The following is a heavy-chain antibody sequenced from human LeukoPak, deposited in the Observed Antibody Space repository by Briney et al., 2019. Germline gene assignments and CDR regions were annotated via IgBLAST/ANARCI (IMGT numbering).Heavy chain of an antibody. J-gene: IGHJ3*02. CDR2: IYYSGTT. Sequence: SETLSLTCIVSGGSISSYYWSWIRQPPGKGLEWIGYIYYSGTTYYNPSLKSRVTISLDTSKNQFSLKLSSVTAADTAVYYCARHPPRGVYGPAFDIWGQGTVVTVSS. CDR3: ARHPPRGVYGPAFDI. CDR1: GGSISSYY. D-gene: IGHD5/OR15-5a*01. V-gene: IGHV4-59*08.